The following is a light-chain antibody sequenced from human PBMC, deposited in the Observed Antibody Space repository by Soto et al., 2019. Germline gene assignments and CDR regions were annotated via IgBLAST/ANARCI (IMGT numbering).Light chain of an antibody. Sequence: GTSSDVGSYNYVSWYQHHPGKAPKLMIYDVSNRPSGVSHRFSGSKSGNTASLSISGLQPEDEADYYCSSYRTSNTRQIVCGTGTKVTVL. V-gene: IGLV2-14*01. CDR2: DVS. CDR1: SSDVGSYNY. J-gene: IGLJ1*01. CDR3: SSYRTSNTRQIV.